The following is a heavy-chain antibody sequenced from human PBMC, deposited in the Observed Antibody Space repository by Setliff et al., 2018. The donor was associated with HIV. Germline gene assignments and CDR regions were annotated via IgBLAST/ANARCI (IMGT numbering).Heavy chain of an antibody. CDR3: ARDSYFLDS. CDR1: GFIFNTYS. CDR2: IGGSGSAI. Sequence: PGGSLRLSCAVSGFIFNTYSMNWVRQAPGKGLEWVSYIGGSGSAIYYADSVKGRFTISRDNAKNSLYLQLNSLRAEDTAVYYCARDSYFLDSWGQGALVTVSS. D-gene: IGHD1-26*01. V-gene: IGHV3-48*01. J-gene: IGHJ4*02.